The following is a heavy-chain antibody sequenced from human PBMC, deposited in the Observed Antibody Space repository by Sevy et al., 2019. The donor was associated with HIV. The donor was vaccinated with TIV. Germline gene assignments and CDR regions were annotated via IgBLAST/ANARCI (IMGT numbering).Heavy chain of an antibody. Sequence: GGSLRLSCAASGFTLNSYAMHWVRQTPVRGLEWMAVISYDGKDTYYADSVKGRFTISKDTTKNTRYLQMNSLRTEDTALYYCAGAGVPSKHNVNPRLFLDYWGQGTVVTVSS. J-gene: IGHJ4*02. CDR1: GFTLNSYA. V-gene: IGHV3-30*04. CDR3: AGAGVPSKHNVNPRLFLDY. CDR2: ISYDGKDT.